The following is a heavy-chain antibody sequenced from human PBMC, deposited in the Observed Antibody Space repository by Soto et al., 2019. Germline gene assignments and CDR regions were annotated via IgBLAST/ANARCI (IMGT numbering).Heavy chain of an antibody. D-gene: IGHD3-22*01. CDR1: GFTFSNYN. Sequence: GGSLRLSCAASGFTFSNYNMNWVRQAPGKGLEWVSYISTSGGTIYYADSVKGRFTVSRDNAKNSLYLQMNSLRAEDTAVYYCARDLGYYDSSGYFDYWGQGTRVTVSS. CDR3: ARDLGYYDSSGYFDY. V-gene: IGHV3-48*01. J-gene: IGHJ4*02. CDR2: ISTSGGTI.